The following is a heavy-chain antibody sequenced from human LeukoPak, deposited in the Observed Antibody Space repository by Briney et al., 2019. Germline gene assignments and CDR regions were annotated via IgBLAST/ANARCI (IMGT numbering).Heavy chain of an antibody. CDR3: ARVGLAAGGAPSGY. CDR1: GYTFMDYG. D-gene: IGHD6-13*01. V-gene: IGHV1-18*01. Sequence: VASVKVSCKASGYTFMDYGISWVRQAPGQGLEWMGWINAYNGKTDFAQKFQGRVTLTTDTSTSTAYMQLRSLRSDDTAVYYCARVGLAAGGAPSGYWGQGTLVTVSS. J-gene: IGHJ4*02. CDR2: INAYNGKT.